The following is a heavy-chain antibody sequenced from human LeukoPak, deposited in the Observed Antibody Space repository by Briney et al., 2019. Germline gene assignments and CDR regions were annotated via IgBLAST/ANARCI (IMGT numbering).Heavy chain of an antibody. CDR3: ARSKSIAVAGNPPGY. J-gene: IGHJ4*02. V-gene: IGHV3-33*01. Sequence: PGGSLRLFCVASGFPFSSYGMHWVRQAPGKGLEWVAVIWSVGGAEYYADSVKGRFTISRDNSKNMLFLQMNSLRAEDTAVYYCARSKSIAVAGNPPGYWGQGTLVTVSS. D-gene: IGHD6-19*01. CDR2: IWSVGGAE. CDR1: GFPFSSYG.